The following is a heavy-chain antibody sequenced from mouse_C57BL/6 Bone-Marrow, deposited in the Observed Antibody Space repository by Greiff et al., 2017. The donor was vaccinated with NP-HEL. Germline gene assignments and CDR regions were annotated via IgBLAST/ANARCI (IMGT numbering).Heavy chain of an antibody. CDR2: FYPGSGSI. V-gene: IGHV1-62-2*01. CDR3: ARHGEGPYYSNYSWFAY. Sequence: VQLQQSGAELVKPGASVKLSCKASGYTFTEYTIHWVKQRSGQGLEWIGWFYPGSGSIKYNEKFKDKATLTADKSSSTVYMELSRLSSEDSAVYFCARHGEGPYYSNYSWFAYWGQGTLVTVSA. D-gene: IGHD2-5*01. J-gene: IGHJ3*01. CDR1: GYTFTEYT.